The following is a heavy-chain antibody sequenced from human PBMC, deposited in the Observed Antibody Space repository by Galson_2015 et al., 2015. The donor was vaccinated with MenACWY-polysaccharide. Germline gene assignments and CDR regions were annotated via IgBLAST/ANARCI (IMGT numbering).Heavy chain of an antibody. J-gene: IGHJ4*02. D-gene: IGHD4/OR15-4a*01. CDR2: INTNTGNP. CDR3: ARDPKQKVAKVPPGRFDY. Sequence: SVKVSCKASGYTFTSYAMNWVRQAPGQGLEWMGWINTNTGNPTYAQGFTGRVVFSLDTSVSTAYLQISSLKAEDTAVYYCARDPKQKVAKVPPGRFDYWGQGTLVTVSS. V-gene: IGHV7-4-1*02. CDR1: GYTFTSYA.